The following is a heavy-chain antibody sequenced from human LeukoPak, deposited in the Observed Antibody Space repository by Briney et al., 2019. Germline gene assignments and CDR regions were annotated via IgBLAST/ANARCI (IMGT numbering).Heavy chain of an antibody. V-gene: IGHV4-4*07. CDR3: ARESMVAHFDY. Sequence: SATLSLTCTVSGGSISSYYWSWIRQPAGKGLEWIGRIYTSGSTNYNPSLKSRVTISVDTSKNQFSLKLSSVTAADTAVYYCARESMVAHFDYWGQGTLVTVSS. CDR1: GGSISSYY. D-gene: IGHD5-12*01. J-gene: IGHJ4*02. CDR2: IYTSGST.